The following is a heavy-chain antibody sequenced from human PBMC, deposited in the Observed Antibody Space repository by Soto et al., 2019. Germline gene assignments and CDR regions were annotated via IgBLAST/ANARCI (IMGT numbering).Heavy chain of an antibody. D-gene: IGHD2-2*01. J-gene: IGHJ5*02. CDR1: GFTFSSYA. Sequence: PGGSLRLSCAASGFTFSSYAMHWVRQAPGKGLEWVAVISYDGSNKYYADSVKGRFTISRDNSKNTLYLQMNSLRAEDTAVYYCARDRCSSTSCYGEGSLNWFDPWGQGTLVTVSS. CDR2: ISYDGSNK. V-gene: IGHV3-30-3*01. CDR3: ARDRCSSTSCYGEGSLNWFDP.